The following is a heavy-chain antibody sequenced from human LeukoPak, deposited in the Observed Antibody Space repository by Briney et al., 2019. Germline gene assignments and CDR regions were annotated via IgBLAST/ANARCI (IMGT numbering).Heavy chain of an antibody. D-gene: IGHD4-11*01. V-gene: IGHV3-7*03. CDR2: IKQDGNEK. CDR1: GFTFSDYW. J-gene: IGHJ4*02. CDR3: ARSDYNDYRGLGF. Sequence: TGGSLRLSCVASGFTFSDYWMTWVRQAPGTGLEWVANIKQDGNEKYYVDSVKGRFTISRDNAKNSLHLQMDNLRAEDTAVYYCARSDYNDYRGLGFWGQGTLVTVSS.